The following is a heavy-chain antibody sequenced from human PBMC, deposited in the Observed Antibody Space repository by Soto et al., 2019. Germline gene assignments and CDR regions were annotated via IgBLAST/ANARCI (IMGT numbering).Heavy chain of an antibody. CDR2: IIPIPGIA. D-gene: IGHD3-10*01. V-gene: IGHV1-69*02. CDR3: ARALLGGITMVRGVIVGDNWFDP. Sequence: SVKVSCKASGGTFSSYTISWVRQAPGQGLEWMGRIIPIPGIANYAQKFQGRVTITADKSTSTAYMELSSLRSEDTAVYYCARALLGGITMVRGVIVGDNWFDPWGQGTLVTVSS. CDR1: GGTFSSYT. J-gene: IGHJ5*02.